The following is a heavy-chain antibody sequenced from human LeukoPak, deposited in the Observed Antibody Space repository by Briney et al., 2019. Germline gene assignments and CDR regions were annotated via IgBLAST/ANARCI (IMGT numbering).Heavy chain of an antibody. V-gene: IGHV3-23*01. CDR1: GFTFSSYA. CDR2: ISGSGVGT. J-gene: IGHJ4*02. Sequence: GGSLRLSCAVSGFTFSSYAMSWVRQAPGKGLEWVSAISGSGVGTFYADSVKGRFTISRDNSKNTLYLQMNSLRADDTALYYCAKGALAAAGSGFEYWGQGTLVTVFS. CDR3: AKGALAAAGSGFEY. D-gene: IGHD6-13*01.